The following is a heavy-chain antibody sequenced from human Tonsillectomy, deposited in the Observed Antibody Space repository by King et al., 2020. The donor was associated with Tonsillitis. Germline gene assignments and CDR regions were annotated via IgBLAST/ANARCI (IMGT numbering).Heavy chain of an antibody. Sequence: QLVQSGAEVKKPGASVKVSCKASGYTFTGYYIHWVRQAPGQGPEWMGWINPNSGGTNYAQKFQGRVTMTGDTSISTAYMELSRLRSDDTAVYYCARDLEYDSSGYYGYWGQGTLVTASS. CDR2: INPNSGGT. J-gene: IGHJ4*02. CDR1: GYTFTGYY. V-gene: IGHV1-2*02. D-gene: IGHD3-22*01. CDR3: ARDLEYDSSGYYGY.